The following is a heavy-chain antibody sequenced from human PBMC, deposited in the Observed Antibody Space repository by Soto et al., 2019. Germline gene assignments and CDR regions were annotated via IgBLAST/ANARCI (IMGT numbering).Heavy chain of an antibody. Sequence: ASVKVSCKASGYTFTCYCMHLLLQAPVQGLEWMGIINPSGGSTSYAQKFQGRVTMTRDTSTSTVYMELSSLKASDIAVYYCALVDYGDHNIDFWGQGTLVTVSS. CDR1: GYTFTCYC. V-gene: IGHV1-46*01. D-gene: IGHD4-17*01. CDR3: ALVDYGDHNIDF. CDR2: INPSGGST. J-gene: IGHJ4*02.